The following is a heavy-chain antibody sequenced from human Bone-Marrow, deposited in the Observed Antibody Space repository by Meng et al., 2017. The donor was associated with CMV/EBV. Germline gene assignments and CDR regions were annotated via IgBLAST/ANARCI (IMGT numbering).Heavy chain of an antibody. CDR2: INNNGENT. Sequence: GESLKISCAASGFLFSSYAMHWVRQAPGKALEYVAGINNNGENTYYGDSVKGRFIVSRDNSKSTLHLQMGGLRDEDMAVYYCARDRYSYGNKAPLDYWGQGTLVTVSS. D-gene: IGHD5-18*01. V-gene: IGHV3-64*02. CDR1: GFLFSSYA. CDR3: ARDRYSYGNKAPLDY. J-gene: IGHJ4*02.